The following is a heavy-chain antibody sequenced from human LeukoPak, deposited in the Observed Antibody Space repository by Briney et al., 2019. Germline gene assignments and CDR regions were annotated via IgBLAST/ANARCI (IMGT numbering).Heavy chain of an antibody. D-gene: IGHD3-22*01. CDR2: IRSKAYGGTT. CDR1: GFTFGDYA. CDR3: TRDKDYYDSSGYPYY. J-gene: IGHJ4*02. V-gene: IGHV3-49*04. Sequence: TEGSLRLSCTASGFTFGDYAMSWVRQAPGKGLEGVGFIRSKAYGGTTEYAASVKGRFTISRDDSKSIAYLQMNSLKTEDTAVYYCTRDKDYYDSSGYPYYWGQGTLVTVSS.